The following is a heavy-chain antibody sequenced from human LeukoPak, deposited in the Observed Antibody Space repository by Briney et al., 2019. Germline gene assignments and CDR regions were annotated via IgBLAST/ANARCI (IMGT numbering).Heavy chain of an antibody. J-gene: IGHJ4*02. CDR2: ISSSSIYI. D-gene: IGHD4-11*01. CDR1: GFTFNVYN. V-gene: IGHV3-21*01. Sequence: GGSLRLSCAASGFTFNVYNMNWVRQAPGKGLEWVSSISSSSIYIYYADSVKGRFTISRDNANNSLYLQMNSLRAEDTAVYYCAREVKAWGQGTWSPSPQ. CDR3: AREVKA.